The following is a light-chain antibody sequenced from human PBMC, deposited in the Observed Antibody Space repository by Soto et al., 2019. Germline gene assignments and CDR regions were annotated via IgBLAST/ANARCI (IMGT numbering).Light chain of an antibody. CDR1: QSVSSN. V-gene: IGKV3-15*01. J-gene: IGKJ2*01. Sequence: IVMTQSPATLSVSPGERATLSCRASQSVSSNLAWYQHKPGQAPRLLFYGASTRAAGIPARFSGGGAGTDFTLTISGLQSEDFAVYYCQQSNKWPYTFGQGTKLEL. CDR2: GAS. CDR3: QQSNKWPYT.